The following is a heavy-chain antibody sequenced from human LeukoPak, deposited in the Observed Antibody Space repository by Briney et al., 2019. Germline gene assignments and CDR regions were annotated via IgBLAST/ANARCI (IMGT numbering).Heavy chain of an antibody. CDR2: IYYSGST. CDR1: GGSISSGDYY. CDR3: ARGYCSGGNCYRYGMDV. V-gene: IGHV4-30-4*01. Sequence: SQTLSLTCTVSGGSISSGDYYWIWIRQPPGKGLEWVGYIYYSGSTYYNPSLKSRVTISEDTSKNQFSLKLSSVTAADTAVYYCARGYCSGGNCYRYGMDVWGQGTTVTVSS. J-gene: IGHJ6*02. D-gene: IGHD2-15*01.